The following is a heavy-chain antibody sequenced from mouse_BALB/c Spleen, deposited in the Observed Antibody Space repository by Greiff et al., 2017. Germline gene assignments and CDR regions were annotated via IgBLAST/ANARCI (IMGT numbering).Heavy chain of an antibody. CDR2: IYPYNGGT. Sequence: EVQLKESGPELVKPGASVKISCKASGYTFTDYNMHWVKQSHGKSLEWIGYIYPYNGGTGYNQKFKSKATLTVDNSSSTAYMELRSLTSEDSAVYYCARGGYYGYGFAYWGQGTLVTVSA. CDR3: ARGGYYGYGFAY. D-gene: IGHD1-2*01. CDR1: GYTFTDYN. V-gene: IGHV1S29*02. J-gene: IGHJ3*01.